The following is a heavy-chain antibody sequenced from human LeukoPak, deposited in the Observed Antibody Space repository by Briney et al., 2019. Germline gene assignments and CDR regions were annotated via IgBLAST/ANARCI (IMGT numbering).Heavy chain of an antibody. Sequence: PSETLSLTCAVYGGSFSGYYWSWIRQPPGKGLEWIGEINHSGSTNYNPSLKSRVTISVDTSKNQFSLKLSSVTAADTAVYYCARPPRWLQPIDYGGQGTLVTVSS. D-gene: IGHD5-12*01. CDR1: GGSFSGYY. J-gene: IGHJ4*02. CDR2: INHSGST. V-gene: IGHV4-34*09. CDR3: ARPPRWLQPIDY.